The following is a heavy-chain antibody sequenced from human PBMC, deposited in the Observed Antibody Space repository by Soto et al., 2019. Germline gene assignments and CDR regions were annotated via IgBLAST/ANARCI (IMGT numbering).Heavy chain of an antibody. CDR1: GFTFNSYT. D-gene: IGHD3-9*01. J-gene: IGHJ4*02. Sequence: GGSLRLSCAASGFTFNSYTMHWVRQSPGKGLEWVSLISWDGGITYYGDSVKGRFTVSRDNSDNSLYLQMTSLRSDDTAFYYCAKDSYDILTGQKRYFDSWGQGTLVTVSS. CDR2: ISWDGGIT. CDR3: AKDSYDILTGQKRYFDS. V-gene: IGHV3-43*01.